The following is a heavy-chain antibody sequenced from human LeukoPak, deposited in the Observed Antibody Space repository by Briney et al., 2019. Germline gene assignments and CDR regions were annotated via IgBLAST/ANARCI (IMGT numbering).Heavy chain of an antibody. D-gene: IGHD4-23*01. CDR1: GFTFSSYE. Sequence: GGSLRLSCVSSGFTFSSYEMNWVRQAPGKGLEWVSYIRSTGSIIFYADSVKGRFTISRDNAKNSLYLQMNSLRAEDTALYYCARVNDYGGNDDAFDIWGQGTMVTVSS. V-gene: IGHV3-48*03. J-gene: IGHJ3*02. CDR2: IRSTGSII. CDR3: ARVNDYGGNDDAFDI.